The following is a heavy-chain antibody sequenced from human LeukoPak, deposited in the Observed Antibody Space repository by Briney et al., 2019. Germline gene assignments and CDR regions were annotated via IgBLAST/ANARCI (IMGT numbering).Heavy chain of an antibody. CDR3: ARGAYRISWPGIDY. V-gene: IGHV3-53*01. D-gene: IGHD3-16*02. CDR1: GFTVISNL. J-gene: IGHJ4*02. Sequence: LAGGSLRLSCAASGFTVISNLMTWVRQSPGRGLEWLSSIYSGGATYYADSVKGRFTISRDHSNNSVSLQMTNLRVEDTAIYYCARGAYRISWPGIDYWGQGTLVTVSS. CDR2: IYSGGAT.